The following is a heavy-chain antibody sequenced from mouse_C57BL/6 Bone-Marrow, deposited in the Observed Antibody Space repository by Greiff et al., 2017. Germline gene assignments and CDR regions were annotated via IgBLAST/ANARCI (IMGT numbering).Heavy chain of an antibody. V-gene: IGHV1-5*01. J-gene: IGHJ1*03. D-gene: IGHD1-1*01. CDR2: IYPGNSDT. CDR3: TRGEITTVVGYFDV. Sequence: EVQLQQSGTVLARPGASVKMSCKTSGYTFTSYWMHWVKQRPGQGLEWIGAIYPGNSDTSYNQKFKGKAKLTAVTSASTAYMELSRLTNEDSAVYYCTRGEITTVVGYFDVWGTGTTVTVSS. CDR1: GYTFTSYW.